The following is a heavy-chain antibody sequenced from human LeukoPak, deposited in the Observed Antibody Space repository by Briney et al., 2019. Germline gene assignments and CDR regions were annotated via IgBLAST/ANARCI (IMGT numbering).Heavy chain of an antibody. CDR1: GGSISSGGYY. CDR3: ARGTPYYYDSSGYQDAFDI. J-gene: IGHJ3*02. V-gene: IGHV4-31*03. D-gene: IGHD3-22*01. CDR2: IYYSGST. Sequence: SETLSLTCTASGGSISSGGYYWSWIRQHPEKGLEWIGYIYYSGSTYYSPSLKSRVTISVDTSKNQFSLKLSSVTAADTAVYYCARGTPYYYDSSGYQDAFDIWGQGTMVTVSS.